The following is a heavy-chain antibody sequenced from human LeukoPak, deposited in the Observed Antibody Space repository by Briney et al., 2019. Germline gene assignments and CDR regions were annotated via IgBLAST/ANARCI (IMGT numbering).Heavy chain of an antibody. Sequence: GGSLRLSCAASGFTFSSYSMNWVRQAPGKGLEWVSSISSSSSYIYYADSVKGRFTISRDNAKNSLYLQMNSLRAEDTAVYYCAKGDSSTPKYYLGYWGQGTLVTVSS. J-gene: IGHJ4*02. CDR3: AKGDSSTPKYYLGY. CDR2: ISSSSSYI. CDR1: GFTFSSYS. V-gene: IGHV3-21*01. D-gene: IGHD3-22*01.